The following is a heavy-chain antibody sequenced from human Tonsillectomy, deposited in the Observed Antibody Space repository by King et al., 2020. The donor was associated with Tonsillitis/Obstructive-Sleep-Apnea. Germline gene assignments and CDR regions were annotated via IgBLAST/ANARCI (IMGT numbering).Heavy chain of an antibody. CDR1: GFTFSSYD. Sequence: QLVESGGGLVQPGGSLRLSCAASGFTFSSYDMHWVRQATGKGLEWVSAIGTAGDTYYPGSVKGRFTISRENAKNSLYLQMNSLRAGDTAVYYCARGPPGYSYGPTQHSIYYYYYYMDVWGKGTTVTVSS. V-gene: IGHV3-13*04. CDR2: IGTAGDT. J-gene: IGHJ6*03. D-gene: IGHD5-18*01. CDR3: ARGPPGYSYGPTQHSIYYYYYYMDV.